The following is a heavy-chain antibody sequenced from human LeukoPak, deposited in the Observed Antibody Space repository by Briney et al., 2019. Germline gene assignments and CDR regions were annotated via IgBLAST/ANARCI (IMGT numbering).Heavy chain of an antibody. Sequence: SETLSLTCTVSGGSISSSNYYWGWIRQPPGKRLEWIGNMYYSGSTYYNPSLKSRVTISVDTSKNQFSLKLSSVTAADTAVYYCARDQDWKVRGGNFDYWGQGTLVTVSS. CDR2: MYYSGST. J-gene: IGHJ4*02. CDR1: GGSISSSNYY. D-gene: IGHD3-10*01. CDR3: ARDQDWKVRGGNFDY. V-gene: IGHV4-39*07.